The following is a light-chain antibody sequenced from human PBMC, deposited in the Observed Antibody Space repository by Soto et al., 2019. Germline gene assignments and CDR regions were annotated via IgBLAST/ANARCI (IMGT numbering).Light chain of an antibody. J-gene: IGKJ5*01. CDR3: QEYKNWPSIT. V-gene: IGKV3-20*01. Sequence: EIVLTQSPGTLSLSPGEGATLSCRASQSVSNNYLAWYQQKPGQAPRLLIYGASNRATGIPDRFSGSGSGTDFTLTISRLEPEDFAVYYCQEYKNWPSITFGQGTRLEIK. CDR1: QSVSNNY. CDR2: GAS.